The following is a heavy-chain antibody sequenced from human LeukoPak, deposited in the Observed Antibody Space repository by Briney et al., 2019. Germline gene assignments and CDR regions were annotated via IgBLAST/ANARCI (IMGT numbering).Heavy chain of an antibody. J-gene: IGHJ4*02. Sequence: GESLRLSCAASGFTFNDYAMHWVRQAPGKGLEWVTLISGDGDSAYYADSVKGRFTISRDNSKNSLYLQMNSLRTEDTALYYCAKDSLEAAGNFDYWGQGTLVTVSS. D-gene: IGHD6-13*01. CDR3: AKDSLEAAGNFDY. CDR2: ISGDGDSA. V-gene: IGHV3-43*02. CDR1: GFTFNDYA.